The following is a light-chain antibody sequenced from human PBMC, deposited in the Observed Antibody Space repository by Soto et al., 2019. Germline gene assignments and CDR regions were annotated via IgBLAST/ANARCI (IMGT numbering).Light chain of an antibody. V-gene: IGKV3-11*01. CDR3: KQRSNWPLT. J-gene: IGKJ3*01. CDR2: DAS. CDR1: QSVSSY. Sequence: EIVLTQSPATLSLSPGERATLSCRASQSVSSYLAWYQQKPGQAPRLLIYDASNRATGIPARFSGSGSGTDVTLTISSLEPEDFAVYYCKQRSNWPLTFGPGTKVDIK.